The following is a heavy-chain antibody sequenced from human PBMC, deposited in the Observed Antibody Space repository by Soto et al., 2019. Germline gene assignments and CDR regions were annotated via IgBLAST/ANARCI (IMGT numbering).Heavy chain of an antibody. CDR3: VRSGTSSGRFSDY. CDR1: GYTFTSYW. Sequence: HGESLKISCKGSGYTFTSYWIGWVRQMPGEGLEWMGVIYPSDSDIRYSPSFQGKVTISADKSITTACLQWSSLKAADTAMYYCVRSGTSSGRFSDYWGQGTLVTVS. CDR2: IYPSDSDI. J-gene: IGHJ4*02. V-gene: IGHV5-51*01. D-gene: IGHD2-15*01.